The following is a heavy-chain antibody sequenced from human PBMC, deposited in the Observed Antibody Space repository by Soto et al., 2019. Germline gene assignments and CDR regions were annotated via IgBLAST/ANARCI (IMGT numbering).Heavy chain of an antibody. Sequence: EVQLVESGGGLVKPGESLRLSCAASGFGFISYNMHWVRQAPGKGLEWVTSIRGSGTYVYYAGSVRGRFTIFRDDAKNSLHLQMTSRRAEDTALYACATIGDRDGFDIWGHGTMVTVSA. V-gene: IGHV3-21*06. J-gene: IGHJ3*02. D-gene: IGHD4-17*01. CDR2: IRGSGTYV. CDR3: ATIGDRDGFDI. CDR1: GFGFISYN.